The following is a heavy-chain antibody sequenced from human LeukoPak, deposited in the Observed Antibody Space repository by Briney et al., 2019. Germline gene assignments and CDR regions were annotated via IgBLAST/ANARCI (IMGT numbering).Heavy chain of an antibody. J-gene: IGHJ6*02. Sequence: PSETLSLTCSVSGGSISTYYWSWIRQPPGKGLEWIGYIYYTGTTNYNPSLRSRVTMSVDTSRNQFSLRLSSVTAADTAVYYCAREDPQTTVPEGMDVWGHGTTVIVSS. V-gene: IGHV4-59*01. CDR3: AREDPQTTVPEGMDV. CDR1: GGSISTYY. CDR2: IYYTGTT. D-gene: IGHD4-17*01.